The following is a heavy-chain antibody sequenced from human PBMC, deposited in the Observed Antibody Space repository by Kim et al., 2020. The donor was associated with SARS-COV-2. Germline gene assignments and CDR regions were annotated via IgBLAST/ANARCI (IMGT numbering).Heavy chain of an antibody. V-gene: IGHV1-69*04. Sequence: SVTVSCKASGGTFSSYAISWVRQAPGQGLEWMGRIIPILGIANYAQKFQGRVTITADKSTSTAYMELSSLRSEDTAVYYCARKAYYYDSSGDFDYWGQG. CDR3: ARKAYYYDSSGDFDY. CDR2: IIPILGIA. CDR1: GGTFSSYA. D-gene: IGHD3-22*01. J-gene: IGHJ4*02.